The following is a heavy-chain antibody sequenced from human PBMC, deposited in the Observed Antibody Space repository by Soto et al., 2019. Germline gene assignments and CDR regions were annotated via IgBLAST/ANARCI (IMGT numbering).Heavy chain of an antibody. D-gene: IGHD3-10*01. Sequence: PGGSLRLSCAASGFTFSSHWMHWVRHAPGKGLVGVSRINIDGSSTTYADSVKGRFTISRDNAKNTLYLQMNSLRAEDTAVYYCARVSGTYGPFDYWGRGTLVTVSS. CDR2: INIDGSST. V-gene: IGHV3-74*03. CDR3: ARVSGTYGPFDY. J-gene: IGHJ4*02. CDR1: GFTFSSHW.